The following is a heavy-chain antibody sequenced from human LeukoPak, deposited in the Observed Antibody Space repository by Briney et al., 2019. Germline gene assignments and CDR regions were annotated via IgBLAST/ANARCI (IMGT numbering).Heavy chain of an antibody. V-gene: IGHV4-38-2*02. D-gene: IGHD2-2*01. Sequence: SSETLSLTCTVSGYSISSGYYWGWIRQPPGKGLEWIGSIYHSGSTYYNPSLKSRVTISVDTSKNQFSLKLSSMTAADTAVYYCAREYCSSTSCYLFDYWGQGTLVTVSS. CDR3: AREYCSSTSCYLFDY. CDR1: GYSISSGYY. J-gene: IGHJ4*02. CDR2: IYHSGST.